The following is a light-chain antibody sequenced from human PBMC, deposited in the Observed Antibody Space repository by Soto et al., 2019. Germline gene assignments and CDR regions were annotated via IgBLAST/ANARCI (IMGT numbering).Light chain of an antibody. J-gene: IGLJ2*01. Sequence: SYELTQPSSVSMSPGQTARITCSGDVLAKKYARWFQQKPRQAPVLVIYKDTERPSGIPERFSGSSSGTTVTLTISGAQVEDEADYYCYSAADNNQGVFGGGTKLTVL. CDR1: VLAKKY. V-gene: IGLV3-27*01. CDR2: KDT. CDR3: YSAADNNQGV.